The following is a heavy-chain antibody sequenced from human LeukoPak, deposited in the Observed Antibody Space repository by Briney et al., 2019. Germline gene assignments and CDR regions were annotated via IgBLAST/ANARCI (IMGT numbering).Heavy chain of an antibody. CDR3: ARTHGSGDNWFDP. D-gene: IGHD3-10*01. CDR1: GYTFTSYG. CDR2: ISAYNGNT. Sequence: GASVKVSCKASGYTFTSYGISWVRQAPGQGLEWMGWISAYNGNTNYAQTLQGRVTMTTDTSTNTAYLELRSLRSDDTAVYYCARTHGSGDNWFDPWGQGTLVTVSS. V-gene: IGHV1-18*04. J-gene: IGHJ5*02.